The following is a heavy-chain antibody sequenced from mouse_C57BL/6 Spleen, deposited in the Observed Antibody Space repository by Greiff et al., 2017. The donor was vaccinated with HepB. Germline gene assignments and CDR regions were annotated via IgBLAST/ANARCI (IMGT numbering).Heavy chain of an antibody. CDR2: INPSSGYT. CDR3: ARNDYDGYWYFDV. CDR1: GYTFTSYW. J-gene: IGHJ1*03. V-gene: IGHV1-7*01. Sequence: QVQLQQSGAELAKPGASVKLSCKASGYTFTSYWMHWVKQRPGQGLEWIGYINPSSGYTKYNQKFKDKATLTADKSSSTAYMQLSSLTYEDSAVYDCARNDYDGYWYFDVWGTGTTVTVSS. D-gene: IGHD2-4*01.